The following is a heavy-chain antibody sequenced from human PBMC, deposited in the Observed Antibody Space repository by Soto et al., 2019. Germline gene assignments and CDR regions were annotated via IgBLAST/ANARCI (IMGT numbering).Heavy chain of an antibody. Sequence: QVQLQESGPGLVKPSETLSLTCSISGGSISDYQWSWIRQPPGKGLEWIGYIYYSGRTNYNPSLKSRVTISLDTSTKQCSLRLRSVTAADAAVYYCARMRGLGEISPYFDYCGQGAVVTVSS. CDR1: GGSISDYQ. J-gene: IGHJ4*02. CDR2: IYYSGRT. CDR3: ARMRGLGEISPYFDY. D-gene: IGHD3-16*02. V-gene: IGHV4-59*01.